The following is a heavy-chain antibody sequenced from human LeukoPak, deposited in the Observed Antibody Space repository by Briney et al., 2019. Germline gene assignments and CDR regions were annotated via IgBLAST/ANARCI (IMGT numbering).Heavy chain of an antibody. CDR2: INTNTGNP. CDR1: GYTFTSYA. J-gene: IGHJ4*02. D-gene: IGHD5-12*01. V-gene: IGHV7-4-1*02. Sequence: ASVKVSCKASGYTFTSYAMNWVRQAPGQGLEWMGWINTNTGNPTYAQGFTGRFVFSLDTSVTTAYLQITSLKTEDTAVYYCARGTPTALRFGGYDHHGLFDYWGQGTLVTVSS. CDR3: ARGTPTALRFGGYDHHGLFDY.